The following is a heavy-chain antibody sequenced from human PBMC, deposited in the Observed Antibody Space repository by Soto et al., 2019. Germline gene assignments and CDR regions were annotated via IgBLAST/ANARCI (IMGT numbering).Heavy chain of an antibody. V-gene: IGHV3-33*01. CDR1: GFTFSSYG. Sequence: GGSLRLSCAASGFTFSSYGMHWVRQAPGKGLEWVAVIWYDGSSKYYADSVKGRFTISRDNSKNTLYLQMNSLRAEDTAVYYCATLQVEGQAAAGTFNRYYYYGMDVWGQGTTVTVSS. J-gene: IGHJ6*02. CDR2: IWYDGSSK. D-gene: IGHD6-13*01. CDR3: ATLQVEGQAAAGTFNRYYYYGMDV.